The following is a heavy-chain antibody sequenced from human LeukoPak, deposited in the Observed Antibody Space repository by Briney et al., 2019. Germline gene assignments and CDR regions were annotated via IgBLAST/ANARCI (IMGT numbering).Heavy chain of an antibody. CDR1: GFTFSSYG. V-gene: IGHV3-33*01. J-gene: IGHJ4*02. D-gene: IGHD2-2*01. Sequence: GGSLRLSCGASGFTFSSYGMHWVRQAPGKGLEWVAVIWYDGSNKYYADSVKGRFTISRDNSKNTLYLQMNSLRAEDTAVYYCARAGNVVPAAAYYFDYWGQGTLVTVSS. CDR2: IWYDGSNK. CDR3: ARAGNVVPAAAYYFDY.